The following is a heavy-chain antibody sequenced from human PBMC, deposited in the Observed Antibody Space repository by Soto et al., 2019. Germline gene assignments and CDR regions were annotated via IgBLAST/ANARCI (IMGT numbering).Heavy chain of an antibody. CDR2: IYYSGST. CDR1: GGSISSYY. D-gene: IGHD3-16*01. J-gene: IGHJ4*02. V-gene: IGHV4-59*08. CDR3: ASLWGWSVDY. Sequence: QVQLQESGPGLVKPSETLSLTCTVSGGSISSYYWSWIRQPPGKGLEWIGYIYYSGSTNYNPSLKSRVPISVDTSKHQSSLTLSSVPAADTAVYYCASLWGWSVDYWGQGTLVTVSS.